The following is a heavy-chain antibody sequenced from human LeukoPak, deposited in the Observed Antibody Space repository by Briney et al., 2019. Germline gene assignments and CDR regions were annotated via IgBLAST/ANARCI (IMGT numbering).Heavy chain of an antibody. CDR1: GFSFSSHG. Sequence: GGSLRLSCAASGFSFSSHGMNWVRQAPGKGLEWVAVIWYDGSQKDYVESVKGRFTISRDNSKNTLFLQMNSLRVEDTAEYYCTRLRSWAFDIWGQGTMVTVSS. CDR3: TRLRSWAFDI. J-gene: IGHJ3*02. CDR2: IWYDGSQK. V-gene: IGHV3-33*01.